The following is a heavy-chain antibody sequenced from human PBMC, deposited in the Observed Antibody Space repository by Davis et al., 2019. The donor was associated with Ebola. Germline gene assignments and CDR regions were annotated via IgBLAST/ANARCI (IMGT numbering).Heavy chain of an antibody. CDR3: ARVFTSSIWYRGLNYKYYGMDV. CDR1: GYTFTSYG. CDR2: ISAYNGNT. Sequence: AASVKVSCKASGYTFTSYGISWVRQAPGQGLEWMGWISAYNGNTNYAQKLQGRVNMTTDTSTSTAYMELRSLRSDDTAVYYCARVFTSSIWYRGLNYKYYGMDVWGQGTTVTVSS. D-gene: IGHD6-13*01. V-gene: IGHV1-18*04. J-gene: IGHJ6*02.